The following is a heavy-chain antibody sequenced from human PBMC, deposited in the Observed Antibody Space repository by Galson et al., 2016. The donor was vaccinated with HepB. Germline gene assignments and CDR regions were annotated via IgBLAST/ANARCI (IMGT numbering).Heavy chain of an antibody. D-gene: IGHD2-15*01. V-gene: IGHV4-31*03. J-gene: IGHJ4*02. CDR3: AGYEVVSFDY. CDR1: GGSISSRSYY. CDR2: IYYSGGT. Sequence: TLSLTCTVSGGSISSRSYYWSWIRQHPGKGLEWIGYIYYSGGTYYNPSLQSRLTISLDTSKNHFSLKLDSVTAADTAVYYCAGYEVVSFDYWGQGTLVTVSS.